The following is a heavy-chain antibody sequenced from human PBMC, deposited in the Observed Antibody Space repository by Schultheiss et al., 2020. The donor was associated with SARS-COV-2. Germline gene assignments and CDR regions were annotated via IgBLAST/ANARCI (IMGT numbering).Heavy chain of an antibody. CDR3: ASGIVGAAD. Sequence: GGSLRLSCAASGFTFSSYAMSWVRQAPGKGLEWVANIKQDGSEKYYVDSVKGRFTISRDNAKNSLYLQMNSLRAEDTAVYYCASGIVGAADWGQGTLVTVSS. V-gene: IGHV3-7*03. D-gene: IGHD1-26*01. CDR2: IKQDGSEK. CDR1: GFTFSSYA. J-gene: IGHJ4*02.